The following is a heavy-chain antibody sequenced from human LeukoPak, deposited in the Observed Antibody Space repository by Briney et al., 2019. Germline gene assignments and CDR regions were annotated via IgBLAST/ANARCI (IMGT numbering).Heavy chain of an antibody. CDR3: ARSYSNHLFGMDV. CDR2: IYSGGNR. D-gene: IGHD4-11*01. Sequence: GGPLRLSCAASGFTVSSYYMTWVRQAPGKGLEWVSVIYSGGNRYYADSVKGRVAISRDNPKNTVFLQMNSVRAEDTAVYYCARSYSNHLFGMDVWGQGTTVTVSS. CDR1: GFTVSSYY. J-gene: IGHJ6*02. V-gene: IGHV3-66*01.